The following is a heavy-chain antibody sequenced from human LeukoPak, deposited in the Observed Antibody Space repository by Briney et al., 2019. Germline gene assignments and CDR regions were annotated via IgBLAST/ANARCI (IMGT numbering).Heavy chain of an antibody. Sequence: GESLKISCKGSGYSFTSYWIGWVRHMPGKGLEWMGIIYPGDSDTRYSPSFQCQVTISADKSISTAYLQWSSLKASDTAMYYCAQGRGWYSDAFDIWGQGTMVTVSS. V-gene: IGHV5-51*01. CDR1: GYSFTSYW. CDR2: IYPGDSDT. D-gene: IGHD6-19*01. J-gene: IGHJ3*02. CDR3: AQGRGWYSDAFDI.